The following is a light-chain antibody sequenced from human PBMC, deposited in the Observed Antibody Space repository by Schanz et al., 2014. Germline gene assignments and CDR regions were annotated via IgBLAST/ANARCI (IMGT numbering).Light chain of an antibody. J-gene: IGLJ3*02. CDR1: SSNIGAGYG. CDR2: DNS. V-gene: IGLV1-40*01. Sequence: QSVLTQPPSVSGAPGQRVTISCTGSSSNIGAGYGVHWYQQFPGTAPKLLIYDNSRRPSGVPDRFSGSKSGTSGTLAITGLQAEDEADYYCQSYDSSLSTWVFGGGTKLTVL. CDR3: QSYDSSLSTWV.